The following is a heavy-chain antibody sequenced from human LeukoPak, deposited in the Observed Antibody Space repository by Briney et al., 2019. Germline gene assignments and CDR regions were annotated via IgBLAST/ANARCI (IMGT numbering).Heavy chain of an antibody. D-gene: IGHD4-23*01. CDR3: ATDLATVVRVTNY. V-gene: IGHV1-24*01. Sequence: GASLKVSCKVSGYTLTELSIHWVRQAPGKGLEWMGGFDPEEGETIYAQKFEGRVTMTEDTSTDTAYMELSSLRSEDTAVYYCATDLATVVRVTNYWGQGTLVTVSS. CDR1: GYTLTELS. CDR2: FDPEEGET. J-gene: IGHJ4*02.